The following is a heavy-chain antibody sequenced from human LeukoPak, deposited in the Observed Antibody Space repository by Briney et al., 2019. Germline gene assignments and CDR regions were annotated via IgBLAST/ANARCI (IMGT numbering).Heavy chain of an antibody. CDR2: ISSGGDTF. D-gene: IGHD3-16*01. CDR1: GFMFIVYY. J-gene: IGHJ4*02. CDR3: ARGDGVYDYVWGRSY. Sequence: PGGSLRLSCAASGFMFIVYYMVWIRQAPGKGLEWIAYISSGGDTFFYADSVEGRFTISRDNSGDSLHLQMNSLRAEDTAVYYCARGDGVYDYVWGRSYWGQGTLVTVSS. V-gene: IGHV3-11*01.